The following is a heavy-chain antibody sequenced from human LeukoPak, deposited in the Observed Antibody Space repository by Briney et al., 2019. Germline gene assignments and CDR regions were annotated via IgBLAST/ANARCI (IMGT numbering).Heavy chain of an antibody. V-gene: IGHV3-23*01. CDR1: GFTFSSYA. J-gene: IGHJ2*01. CDR3: AKCSIAAAGTRTRVLWWYFDL. Sequence: GGSLRLSCAAPGFTFSSYAMSWVRQAPGKGLEWVSAISGSGGSTYYADSVKGRFTISRDNSKNTLYLQMNSLRAEDTAVYYCAKCSIAAAGTRTRVLWWYFDLWGRGTLVTVSS. D-gene: IGHD6-13*01. CDR2: ISGSGGST.